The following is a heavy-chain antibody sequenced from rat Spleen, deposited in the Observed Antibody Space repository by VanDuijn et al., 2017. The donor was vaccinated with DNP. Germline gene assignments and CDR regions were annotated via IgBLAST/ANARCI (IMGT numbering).Heavy chain of an antibody. CDR1: GFTFSDCN. CDR2: IIYDGSRT. D-gene: IGHD1-11*01. V-gene: IGHV5S10*01. J-gene: IGHJ4*01. CDR3: TTFEGRNA. Sequence: EVQLVESGGGLVQPGRSLKLSCSASGFTFSDCNMAWVRQAPKKGLEWVATIIYDGSRTYFRDSVKGRFTISRDIAKSTLYLQMDSLRSEDTATYYCTTFEGRNAWGQGTSVTVSS.